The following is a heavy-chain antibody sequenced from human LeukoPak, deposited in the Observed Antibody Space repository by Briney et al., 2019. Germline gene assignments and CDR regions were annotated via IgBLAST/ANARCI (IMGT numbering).Heavy chain of an antibody. V-gene: IGHV4-39*01. CDR3: ARLHYGSGSSLLFDY. CDR1: GGSISSSSYY. J-gene: IGHJ4*02. CDR2: IYYSGST. Sequence: SETLSLTCTVSGGSISSSSYYWGWIRQPPGKGLEWIGSIYYSGSTYYNPSLKSRVTISVDTSKNQFSLKLSSVTAAGTAVYYCARLHYGSGSSLLFDYWGQGTLVTVSS. D-gene: IGHD3-10*01.